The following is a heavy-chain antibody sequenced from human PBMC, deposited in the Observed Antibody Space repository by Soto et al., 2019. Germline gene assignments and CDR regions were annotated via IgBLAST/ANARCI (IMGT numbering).Heavy chain of an antibody. V-gene: IGHV3-48*03. CDR1: GFTFTNYE. D-gene: IGHD5-12*01. J-gene: IGHJ4*02. CDR2: ISSSGKTI. CDR3: ARDPEKYSGSDLGIDY. Sequence: GPLRLSCAPSGFTFTNYEMNWVRQAPEKGMEWISYISSSGKTISYADSVKGRFTISRDNAKTSLYLQMNSLRAEDTAVYYCARDPEKYSGSDLGIDYWGQGTLVTVSS.